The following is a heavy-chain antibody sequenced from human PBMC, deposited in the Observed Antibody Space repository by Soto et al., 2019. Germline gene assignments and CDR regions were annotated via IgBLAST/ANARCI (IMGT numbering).Heavy chain of an antibody. J-gene: IGHJ6*02. CDR3: ARDRFTDFGMDV. D-gene: IGHD3-3*01. CDR1: GFTFSDYV. V-gene: IGHV3-23*01. Sequence: EVLLLESGGDSVQPGGSLRLSCVASGFTFSDYVMSWVRQVPGKGLEWVSSISDGGERTDYRDSVRGRFTISRDNARVTLHLQMNSLRVDDTATYFCARDRFTDFGMDVWGQGITVTVSS. CDR2: ISDGGERT.